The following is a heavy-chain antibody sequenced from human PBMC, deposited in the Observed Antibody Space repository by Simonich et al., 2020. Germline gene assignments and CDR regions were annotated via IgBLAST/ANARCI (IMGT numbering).Heavy chain of an antibody. D-gene: IGHD5-12*01. CDR1: GGSISSYY. V-gene: IGHV4-59*08. Sequence: QVQLQESGPGLVKPSETLSLTCTVSGGSISSYYWSWIRQPPVKGLEWLGYIYYSGSTNYNPSLKSRVTISVDTSKNQFSLKLSSVTAADTAVYYCARHDRWLQFYFDYWGQGTLVTVSS. CDR2: IYYSGST. CDR3: ARHDRWLQFYFDY. J-gene: IGHJ4*02.